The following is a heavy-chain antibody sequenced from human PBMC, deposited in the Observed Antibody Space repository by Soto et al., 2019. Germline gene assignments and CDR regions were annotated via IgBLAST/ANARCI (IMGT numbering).Heavy chain of an antibody. V-gene: IGHV1-2*04. CDR1: GYTFTGYY. CDR2: INPNSGGT. Sequence: SVKVSCKASGYTFTGYYMHWVRQAPGQGLELMGWINPNSGGTNSAQKFQGWVTMTRDTSISTAYMELSRLRSDDTAVYYCATSRVSIAVAGETEYYFDYWGQGTLVTVSS. CDR3: ATSRVSIAVAGETEYYFDY. J-gene: IGHJ4*02. D-gene: IGHD6-19*01.